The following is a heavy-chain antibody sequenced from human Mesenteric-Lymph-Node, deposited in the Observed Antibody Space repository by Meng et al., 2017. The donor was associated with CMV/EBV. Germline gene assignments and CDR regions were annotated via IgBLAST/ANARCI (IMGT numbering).Heavy chain of an antibody. J-gene: IGHJ6*02. CDR3: AKAPPEVKIYYYYDMDV. CDR2: IQYDGTNK. Sequence: GESLKISCAASGLTFSRYGMHWVRQAPGKGLEWVAFIQYDGTNKYYADSVKGRFTISRDNSKNTLYLQMNSLRADDTATYYCAKAPPEVKIYYYYDMDVWGQGTTVTVSS. CDR1: GLTFSRYG. V-gene: IGHV3-30*02.